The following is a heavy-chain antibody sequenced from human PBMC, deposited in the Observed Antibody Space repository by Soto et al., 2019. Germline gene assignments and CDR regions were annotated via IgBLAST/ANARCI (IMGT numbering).Heavy chain of an antibody. D-gene: IGHD4-4*01. CDR3: ARETHSSGHAGCFGV. CDR1: GVALSNAI. V-gene: IGHV3-30*03. J-gene: IGHJ3*01. CDR2: ISQDGKDK. Sequence: QVQLVESGGGVVQPGKSLRLSCAASGVALSNAIIHWVRLTPGNGLEWVALISQDGKDKQYGDSVRGRFTSSKDDSENLVFVEVDSLRVEDSAIYYCARETHSSGHAGCFGVWGQGTLVTVSS.